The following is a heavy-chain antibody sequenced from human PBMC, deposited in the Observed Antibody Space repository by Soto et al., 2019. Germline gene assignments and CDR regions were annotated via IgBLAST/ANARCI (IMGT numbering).Heavy chain of an antibody. CDR2: IYATGTT. CDR3: VRDGTKTLRDWFDP. CDR1: CASISGFY. V-gene: IGHV4-4*07. J-gene: IGHJ5*02. Sequence: SETLSLTCTVSCASISGFYWSWIRKSAGKGLEWIGRIYATGTTDYNPSLKSRVMMSVDTSKKQFSLKLRSVTAADTAVYYCVRDGTKTLRDWFDPWGQGISVTVSS. D-gene: IGHD1-1*01.